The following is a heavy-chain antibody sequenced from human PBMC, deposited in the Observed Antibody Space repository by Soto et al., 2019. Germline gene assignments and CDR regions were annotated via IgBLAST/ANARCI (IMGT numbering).Heavy chain of an antibody. CDR2: LYYVDGS. D-gene: IGHD1-1*01. CDR3: ATWHEREHAYDV. V-gene: IGHV3-53*01. CDR1: GLTVSGKKY. Sequence: GSLGLACSASGLTVSGKKYVSWVRQAPGKGLEWVSALYYVDGSFYSDSVKGRFTTSSDSSKTTVYLQMNDLRPADTAVYYCATWHEREHAYDVWGQGTTVTV. J-gene: IGHJ3*01.